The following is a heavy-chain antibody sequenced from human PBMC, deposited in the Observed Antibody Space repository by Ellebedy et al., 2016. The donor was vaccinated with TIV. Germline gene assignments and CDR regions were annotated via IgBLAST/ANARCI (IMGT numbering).Heavy chain of an antibody. D-gene: IGHD5-24*01. J-gene: IGHJ4*02. V-gene: IGHV3-43*02. CDR3: AKDILEMATAYFDY. CDR1: GFTFDDYA. Sequence: GESLKISCAASGFTFDDYAMHWVRQAPGKGLEWVSLISGDGGSTYYADSVKGRFTISRDNSKNSLYLQMNSLRTEDTALYYCAKDILEMATAYFDYWGQGTLVTVSS. CDR2: ISGDGGST.